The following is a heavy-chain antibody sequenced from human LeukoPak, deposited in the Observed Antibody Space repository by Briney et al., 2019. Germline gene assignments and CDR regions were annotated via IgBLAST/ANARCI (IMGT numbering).Heavy chain of an antibody. CDR1: GGSISSYY. D-gene: IGHD3-22*01. Sequence: SETLSLTCTVSGGSISSYYRSWIRQPPGKGLEWIGYIYYSGSTNYNPSLKSRVTISVDTSKNQFSLKLSSVTAADTAVYYCARQSYDSSGYALCYFDYWGQGTLVTVSS. V-gene: IGHV4-59*08. CDR2: IYYSGST. J-gene: IGHJ4*02. CDR3: ARQSYDSSGYALCYFDY.